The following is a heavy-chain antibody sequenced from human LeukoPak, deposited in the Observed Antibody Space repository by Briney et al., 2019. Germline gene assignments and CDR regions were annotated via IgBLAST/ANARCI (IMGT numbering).Heavy chain of an antibody. CDR1: GFTVSSNY. Sequence: PGGSLRLSCAASGFTVSSNYMSWVRQAPGKGLECVSVIYSGGSTYYADSVKGRFTISRDNSKNTLHLQMNSLRAEDTAVYYCARGGTMVRGVIEYYFDYWGQGTLVTVSS. D-gene: IGHD3-10*01. CDR2: IYSGGST. CDR3: ARGGTMVRGVIEYYFDY. J-gene: IGHJ4*02. V-gene: IGHV3-53*01.